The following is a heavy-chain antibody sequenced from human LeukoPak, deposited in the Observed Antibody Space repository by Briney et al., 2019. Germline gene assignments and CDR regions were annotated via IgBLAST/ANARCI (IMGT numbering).Heavy chain of an antibody. D-gene: IGHD3-9*01. V-gene: IGHV1-69*13. CDR1: GDTFSSYV. Sequence: SVKVSCKASGDTFSSYVISWVRQAPGQGLEWMGGLNPVFGTAHYAQKFQDRVTITADESTSTAYMELSSLRSEDTAVYYCAKTFLTAYDTYFYYYGLDVWGQGTPVTVSS. CDR3: AKTFLTAYDTYFYYYGLDV. CDR2: LNPVFGTA. J-gene: IGHJ6*02.